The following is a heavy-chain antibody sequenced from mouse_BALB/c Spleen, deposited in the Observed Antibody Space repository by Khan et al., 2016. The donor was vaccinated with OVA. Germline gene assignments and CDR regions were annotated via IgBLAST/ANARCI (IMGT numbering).Heavy chain of an antibody. CDR1: GYTFTNYW. CDR3: GRRGAARATWDYFAY. V-gene: IGHV1-63*02. J-gene: IGHJ2*01. CDR2: IYPGGGYT. D-gene: IGHD3-1*01. Sequence: QVQLKQSGAELVRPRTSVKMSCKAAGYTFTNYWIGWVKQRPGHGLEWIGDIYPGGGYTNYNEKFKGKATLTADTSSSTAYMQVSSLTSEDSAIFYCGRRGAARATWDYFAYWGQGTTLTVSS.